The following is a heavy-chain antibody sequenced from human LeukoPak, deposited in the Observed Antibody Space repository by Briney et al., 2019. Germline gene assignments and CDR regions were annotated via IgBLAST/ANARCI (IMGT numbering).Heavy chain of an antibody. J-gene: IGHJ6*03. CDR1: GFTFSNYG. CDR3: AKDSWGGNYYYYYYMDV. Sequence: GGSLRLSCAASGFTFSNYGTHWVRQAPGKGLEWVGFIRYDGRNKYYADFVKGRFTISRDNSKNTLYLQMNSLRAEDTAVYYCAKDSWGGNYYYYYYMDVWGKGTTVTISS. D-gene: IGHD7-27*01. CDR2: IRYDGRNK. V-gene: IGHV3-30*02.